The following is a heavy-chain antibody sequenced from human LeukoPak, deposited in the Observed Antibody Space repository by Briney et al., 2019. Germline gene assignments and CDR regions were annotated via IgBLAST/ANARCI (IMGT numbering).Heavy chain of an antibody. J-gene: IGHJ5*02. CDR2: IYYSGST. Sequence: SETLSLTCAVYGGSFSGYYWSWIRQPPGKGLEWIGYIYYSGSTNYNPSLKSRVTISVDTSKNQFSLKLSSVTAADTAVYYCARGETSIAAAGTTWFDPWGQGTLVTVSS. D-gene: IGHD6-13*01. CDR1: GGSFSGYY. V-gene: IGHV4-59*01. CDR3: ARGETSIAAAGTTWFDP.